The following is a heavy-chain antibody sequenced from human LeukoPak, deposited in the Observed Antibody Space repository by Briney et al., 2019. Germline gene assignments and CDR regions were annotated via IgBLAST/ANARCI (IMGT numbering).Heavy chain of an antibody. V-gene: IGHV3-23*01. D-gene: IGHD6-19*01. CDR3: AKDGAAYSSGWYGFDY. CDR1: GFTFSSYA. Sequence: PGGSLRLSCAASGFTFSSYAMSWVRQAPGKGLEWVSAISGSGGSTYYADSVKGRFTISRDNSKNTQYLQMNSLRAEDTAVYYCAKDGAAYSSGWYGFDYWGQGTLVTVSS. CDR2: ISGSGGST. J-gene: IGHJ4*02.